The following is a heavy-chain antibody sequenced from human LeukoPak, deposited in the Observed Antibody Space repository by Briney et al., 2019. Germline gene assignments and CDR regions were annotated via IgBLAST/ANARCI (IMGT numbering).Heavy chain of an antibody. Sequence: ASVTVSCTASGYTFTIYYIHWVRQAPGQGLEWMGIINLSGGSTSYAQEFQGRVTMTRDTSTSTVYMELISLRSEDTAVYYCARELKRYADYWGQGTLVSVSS. CDR3: ARELKRYADY. D-gene: IGHD3-16*01. CDR1: GYTFTIYY. J-gene: IGHJ4*02. CDR2: INLSGGST. V-gene: IGHV1-46*01.